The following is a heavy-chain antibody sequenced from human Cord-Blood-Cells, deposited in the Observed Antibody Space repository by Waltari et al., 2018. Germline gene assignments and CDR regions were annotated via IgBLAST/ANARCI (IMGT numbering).Heavy chain of an antibody. CDR2: SIPIFGTA. D-gene: IGHD1-26*01. CDR3: ARKSSYYYYMDV. J-gene: IGHJ6*03. V-gene: IGHV1-69*01. CDR1: GGTFSSYA. Sequence: QVQLVQSGAEVKKPGSSVKVSCKASGGTFSSYAISWVRQAHGQGLEWMGGSIPIFGTANYAQKCEGRVTITADESTSTAYMELSSLRSEDTAVYYCARKSSYYYYMDVWGKGTTVTVSS.